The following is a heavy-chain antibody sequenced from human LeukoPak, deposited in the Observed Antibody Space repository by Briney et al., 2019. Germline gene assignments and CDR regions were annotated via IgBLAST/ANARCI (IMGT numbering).Heavy chain of an antibody. D-gene: IGHD2-2*01. CDR3: ARLDIVVVPASIPAVGFDP. V-gene: IGHV4-34*01. J-gene: IGHJ5*02. CDR2: INHSGST. CDR1: GGSFSGYY. Sequence: SETLSLTCTVYGGSFSGYYWSWIRQPPGKGLEWIGEINHSGSTNYNPSLKSRVTMSVDTSKNQFSLKLISVTAADTAVYFCARLDIVVVPASIPAVGFDPWGQGTLVTVSS.